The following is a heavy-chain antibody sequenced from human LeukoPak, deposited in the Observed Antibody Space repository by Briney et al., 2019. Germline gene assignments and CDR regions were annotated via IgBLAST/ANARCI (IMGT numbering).Heavy chain of an antibody. V-gene: IGHV1-2*02. CDR3: ARFAPPRYYYIDV. J-gene: IGHJ6*03. CDR2: INLNSSFT. CDR1: GYTFTGYY. Sequence: ASVKVSCKASGYTFTGYYLHWARQAPGQGLVWMGWINLNSSFTKYAQEFQGRVTISSDTAISTAYMELTGLRSSDTAMYFCARFAPPRYYYIDVWGEGTTVIVSS.